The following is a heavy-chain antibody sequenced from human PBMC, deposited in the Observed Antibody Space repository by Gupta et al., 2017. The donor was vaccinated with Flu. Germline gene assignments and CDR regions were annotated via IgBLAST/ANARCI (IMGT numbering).Heavy chain of an antibody. V-gene: IGHV3-21*01. J-gene: IGHJ4*02. Sequence: EVQLVESGGGLVKPGGSLRLSCAASGFTFSSYSMNWVRQAPGKGLEWVSSISSSSSYIYYADSVKGRFTISRDNAKNSLYLQMNSLRAEDTAVYYCARDDYRRKGQQLVRGATVYFDYWGQGTLVTVSS. D-gene: IGHD6-13*01. CDR1: GFTFSSYS. CDR2: ISSSSSYI. CDR3: ARDDYRRKGQQLVRGATVYFDY.